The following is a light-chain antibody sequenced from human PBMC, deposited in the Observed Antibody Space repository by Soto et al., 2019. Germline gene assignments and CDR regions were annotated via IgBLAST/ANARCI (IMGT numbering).Light chain of an antibody. V-gene: IGKV3-15*01. Sequence: EIVMTQSPATLSVSPGERATLSCRASQSVSSNLDWYQQKPGQAPRLLIYGASTRATGIPARFSGSGSGTEFTLTISSLQSEDFAVYYCQQYNNWTPETFGQGTKVEIK. CDR2: GAS. CDR3: QQYNNWTPET. J-gene: IGKJ1*01. CDR1: QSVSSN.